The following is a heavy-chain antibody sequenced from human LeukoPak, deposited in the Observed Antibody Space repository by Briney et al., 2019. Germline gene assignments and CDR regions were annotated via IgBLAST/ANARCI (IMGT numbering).Heavy chain of an antibody. J-gene: IGHJ4*02. Sequence: ASVKVSCKASGYTVTGYYMHWVRQAPGQGLEWMGRINPNSGGTNYAQKFQGRVTMTRDTSISTAYMELSRLRSDDTAVYYCARAPPPYSSGWYGEGGDYWGQGTLVTVSS. CDR2: INPNSGGT. D-gene: IGHD6-19*01. CDR1: GYTVTGYY. V-gene: IGHV1-2*06. CDR3: ARAPPPYSSGWYGEGGDY.